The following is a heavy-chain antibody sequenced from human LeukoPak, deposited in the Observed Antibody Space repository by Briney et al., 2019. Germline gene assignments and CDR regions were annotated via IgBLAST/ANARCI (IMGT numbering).Heavy chain of an antibody. D-gene: IGHD4-17*01. CDR1: GFTFSAYY. CDR2: ITSGGSNT. V-gene: IGHV3-11*01. J-gene: IGHJ4*02. CDR3: ARLTEGDYVDY. Sequence: GSLRLSCAASGFTFSAYYMSWIRQAPGKGLEWVSYITSGGSNTYYADSMKARFTISRDNVKNSLYLQMNSLRAEDTAVYYCARLTEGDYVDYWGQGTLVSVSS.